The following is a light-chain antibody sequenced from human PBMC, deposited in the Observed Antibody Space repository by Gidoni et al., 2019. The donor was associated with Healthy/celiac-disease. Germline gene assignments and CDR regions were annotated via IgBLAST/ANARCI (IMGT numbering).Light chain of an antibody. CDR1: KSISSY. CDR3: QQSYSTPIT. Sequence: KQTTQSPSSLSASVGDRVTITCRASKSISSYLNWYQQKPGKAPKLLIYAASSLQSGVPSRFSGSGSGTDFTLTISSLQPEDFATYYCQQSYSTPITFGQGTRLEIK. V-gene: IGKV1-39*01. CDR2: AAS. J-gene: IGKJ5*01.